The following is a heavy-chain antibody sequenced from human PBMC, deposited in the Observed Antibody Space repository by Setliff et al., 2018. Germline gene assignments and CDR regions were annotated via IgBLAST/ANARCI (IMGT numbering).Heavy chain of an antibody. CDR3: ALFGDRDTFDT. Sequence: PGGSLRLSCAASGFTFSSYAMSWVRQAPGKGLEWVAALTPNGAYTYYADSVRGRFTIFRDNPRNTLYLQMNSLSAEDTAVYHCALFGDRDTFDTWGQGTMVTVSS. V-gene: IGHV3-23*01. CDR2: LTPNGAYT. CDR1: GFTFSSYA. D-gene: IGHD3-16*01. J-gene: IGHJ3*02.